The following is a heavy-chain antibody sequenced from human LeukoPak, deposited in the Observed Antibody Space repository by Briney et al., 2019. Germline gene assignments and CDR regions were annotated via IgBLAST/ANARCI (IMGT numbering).Heavy chain of an antibody. D-gene: IGHD3-3*01. CDR2: ISSDGSNK. J-gene: IGHJ3*02. CDR3: ARGPSARFFGVAKGAFDI. V-gene: IGHV3-30*03. Sequence: GGSLRLSCAASEFSVGSNYMTWVRQAPGKGLEWVTVISSDGSNKYYADSVKGRFTISRDNSKNTLDLQMNSLRAEDTAVYYCARGPSARFFGVAKGAFDIWGQGTMVTVSS. CDR1: EFSVGSNY.